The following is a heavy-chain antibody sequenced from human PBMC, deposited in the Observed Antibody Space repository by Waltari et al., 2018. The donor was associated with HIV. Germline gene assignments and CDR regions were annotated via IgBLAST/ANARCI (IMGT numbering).Heavy chain of an antibody. J-gene: IGHJ6*02. CDR3: AIQYNPLNNYYYGMDV. Sequence: EVQLLESGGGLVQPGGSLRLSCVGSGFTFRNYGMTWVRRAPGKGLEWVSGLSGSGGSTHYADSVKGRFTISRDNSNNTSYLQMNSLRAEDTAVYYCAIQYNPLNNYYYGMDVWGQGTTVTVSS. V-gene: IGHV3-23*01. D-gene: IGHD1-1*01. CDR1: GFTFRNYG. CDR2: LSGSGGST.